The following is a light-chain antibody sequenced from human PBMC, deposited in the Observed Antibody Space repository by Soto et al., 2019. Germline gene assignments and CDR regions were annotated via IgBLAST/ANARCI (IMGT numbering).Light chain of an antibody. CDR1: QSVSSN. Sequence: EIVMTQSPATLSVSPGERATLSCRASQSVSSNLAWYQQKPGQAPRLLIYGASTMATGIAARFSGGGSGTDFTLTISSLQSEDFALYYCQQYNNWFETFGQGTKVEIK. CDR3: QQYNNWFET. V-gene: IGKV3-15*01. CDR2: GAS. J-gene: IGKJ1*01.